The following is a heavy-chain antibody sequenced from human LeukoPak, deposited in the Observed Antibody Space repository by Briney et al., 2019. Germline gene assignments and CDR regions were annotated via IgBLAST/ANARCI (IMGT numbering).Heavy chain of an antibody. Sequence: GGSLRLSCAASGFTFSIYGMHWVRQAPGKGLEWGAVISYEGSNKYYADSVKGRFTISRDNSKNTLYLQMNSLRAEDTAVYYCAKDLSVVVPAAQFDYWGQGTLVTVSS. D-gene: IGHD2-2*01. J-gene: IGHJ4*02. CDR3: AKDLSVVVPAAQFDY. CDR2: ISYEGSNK. V-gene: IGHV3-30*18. CDR1: GFTFSIYG.